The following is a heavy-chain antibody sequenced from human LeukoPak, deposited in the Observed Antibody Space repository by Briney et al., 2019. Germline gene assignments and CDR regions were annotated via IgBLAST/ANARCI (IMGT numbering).Heavy chain of an antibody. D-gene: IGHD3-22*01. CDR1: GLTFSNFP. CDR2: IQDDGATT. V-gene: IGHV3-30*02. J-gene: IGHJ4*02. CDR3: ATQSITLVVVISPFDY. Sequence: GSLRLSCAASGLTFSNFPMHWVRQAPGKGLEWVALIQDDGATTNYVDSVRGRFTISRDNSKSTVYLQMNSLKPDDTAVYYCATQSITLVVVISPFDYWGQGTLVTVSS.